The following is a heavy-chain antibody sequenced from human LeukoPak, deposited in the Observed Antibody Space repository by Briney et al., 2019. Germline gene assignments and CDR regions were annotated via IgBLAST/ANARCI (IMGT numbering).Heavy chain of an antibody. J-gene: IGHJ5*02. V-gene: IGHV4-59*01. CDR3: ARGKYYYDGSGHT. Sequence: SETLSLTCTVSGGSISSYYWSWIRQPPGKGLEWIGYIYYSGSTNYNPSLKSRVTISVDTSKNQFSLKLSSVTAADTAVYYCARGKYYYDGSGHTWGQRTLVTVSS. D-gene: IGHD3-22*01. CDR2: IYYSGST. CDR1: GGSISSYY.